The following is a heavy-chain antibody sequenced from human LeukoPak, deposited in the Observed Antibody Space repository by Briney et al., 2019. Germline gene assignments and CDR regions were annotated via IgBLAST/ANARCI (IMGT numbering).Heavy chain of an antibody. Sequence: GGSLSPSCAASGFTVSDYHMSWVRQAPGRGLEWISYITSSGRSTNHADSVKGRFTISRDNAKNSVVLQMSSLTVEDTAVYYCTRERRGSYYSFEYWGQGALVTLSS. CDR1: GFTVSDYH. V-gene: IGHV3-11*01. CDR2: ITSSGRST. D-gene: IGHD3-16*01. J-gene: IGHJ4*02. CDR3: TRERRGSYYSFEY.